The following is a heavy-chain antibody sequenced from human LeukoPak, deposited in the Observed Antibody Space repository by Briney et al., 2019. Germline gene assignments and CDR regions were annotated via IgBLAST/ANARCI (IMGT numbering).Heavy chain of an antibody. V-gene: IGHV3-21*01. D-gene: IGHD5-18*01. CDR1: GFTFSNYT. J-gene: IGHJ4*02. CDR3: VRDSGSYGYDY. CDR2: IDSSSNFI. Sequence: PGGSLRLSCAASGFTFSNYTMNWVRQAPGKGLEWVSSIDSSSNFIYYADSVKGRFTISRDDAKNSLYLQMNSLRAADTAVYYCVRDSGSYGYDYWGQGTLVTVSS.